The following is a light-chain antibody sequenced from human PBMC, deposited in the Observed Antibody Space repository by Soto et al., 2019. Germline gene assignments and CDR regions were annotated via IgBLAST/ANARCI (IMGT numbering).Light chain of an antibody. CDR1: QSVSNN. J-gene: IGKJ1*01. CDR3: QQHNNWPRT. CDR2: GAS. V-gene: IGKV3-15*01. Sequence: EIVMTQSPATLSVSPGERATLSCRASQSVSNNFAWYQQKPGQAPRILXYGASSRATGIPARFSGSGYGTEFTITISSLQSEDFAVYYCQQHNNWPRTFGQGTKVE.